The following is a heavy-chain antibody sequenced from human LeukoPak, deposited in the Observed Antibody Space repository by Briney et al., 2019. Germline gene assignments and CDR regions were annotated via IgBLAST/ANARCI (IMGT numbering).Heavy chain of an antibody. D-gene: IGHD3-22*01. J-gene: IGHJ3*02. Sequence: GGSLRLSCTASGFTFGDYAMSWVRQAPGKGLEWVGFIRSKAYGGTTEYAASVKGRFTISRDDSKSIAYLQMNSLKTEDTAVYYCTRASSMIVVVITPDAFDIWGQGTMVTVSS. CDR2: IRSKAYGGTT. CDR3: TRASSMIVVVITPDAFDI. CDR1: GFTFGDYA. V-gene: IGHV3-49*04.